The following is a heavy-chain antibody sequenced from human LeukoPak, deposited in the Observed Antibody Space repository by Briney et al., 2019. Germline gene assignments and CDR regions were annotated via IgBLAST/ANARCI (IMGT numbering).Heavy chain of an antibody. CDR2: VYHSGNT. Sequence: SETLSLTCTVSGYSINSGYYWGWIRQPPGKRLEWTGTVYHSGNTYYNASLQSRVTLSLDTSNNQFSLKLSSVTAADTAVYYCAGIRYYYDSGRLADWGQGTLVIVSS. J-gene: IGHJ4*02. CDR1: GYSINSGYY. V-gene: IGHV4-38-2*02. D-gene: IGHD3-10*01. CDR3: AGIRYYYDSGRLAD.